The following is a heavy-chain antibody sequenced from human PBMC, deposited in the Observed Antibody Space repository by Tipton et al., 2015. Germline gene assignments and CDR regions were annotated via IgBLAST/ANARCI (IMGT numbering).Heavy chain of an antibody. Sequence: TLSLTCTVSGGSFSDYYWSWIRQSPGEGLEWIGYIYYSGSTNYNPSLKSRVTISVDTSKNQFSLKLSSVTAADTAVYYCARARGRHGGLFDSWGQGILVTVSS. D-gene: IGHD4-23*01. CDR2: IYYSGST. J-gene: IGHJ4*02. CDR3: ARARGRHGGLFDS. CDR1: GGSFSDYY. V-gene: IGHV4-59*01.